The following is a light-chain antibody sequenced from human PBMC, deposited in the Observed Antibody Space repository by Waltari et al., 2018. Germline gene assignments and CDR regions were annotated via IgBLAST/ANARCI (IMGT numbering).Light chain of an antibody. J-gene: IGLJ2*01. CDR3: SSYAGSNTLL. CDR1: SSDIGGYDY. CDR2: EVP. Sequence: QSALTQPPSASGSPGQSVTISCPGTSSDIGGYDYGSWYQRHPGKAPKLIIYEVPKRPSGIPGRFSASKSGKTASLTVSGLQADDEADYFCSSYAGSNTLLFGGGTKLTVL. V-gene: IGLV2-8*01.